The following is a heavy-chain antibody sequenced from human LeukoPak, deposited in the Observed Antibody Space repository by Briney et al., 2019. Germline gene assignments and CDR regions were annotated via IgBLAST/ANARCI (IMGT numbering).Heavy chain of an antibody. D-gene: IGHD2-2*01. J-gene: IGHJ6*02. CDR3: ARGAGYCSSTSCQPMDV. CDR2: IYYSGST. V-gene: IGHV4-39*07. CDR1: GGSISSSSYY. Sequence: SETLSLTCTVSGGSISSSSYYWGWIRQPPGKGLEWIGSIYYSGSTYYNPSLKSRVTISVDTSKNQFSLKLSSVTAADTAVYYCARGAGYCSSTSCQPMDVWGQGTTVTVSS.